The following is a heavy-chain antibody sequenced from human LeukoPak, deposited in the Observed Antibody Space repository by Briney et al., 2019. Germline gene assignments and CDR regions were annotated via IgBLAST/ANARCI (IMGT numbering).Heavy chain of an antibody. CDR1: GGSFSGYY. V-gene: IGHV4-34*01. Sequence: SETLSLTCAVYGGSFSGYYRSWIRQPPGKGLEWIGEINHSGSTNYNPSLKSRVTISVDTSKNQFSLKLSSVTAADTAVYYCARARPGGSYYMDVWGKGTTVTVSS. J-gene: IGHJ6*03. CDR2: INHSGST. CDR3: ARARPGGSYYMDV. D-gene: IGHD1-26*01.